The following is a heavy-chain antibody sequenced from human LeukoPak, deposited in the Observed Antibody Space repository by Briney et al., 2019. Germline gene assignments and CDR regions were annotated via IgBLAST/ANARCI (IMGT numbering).Heavy chain of an antibody. V-gene: IGHV1-2*02. CDR3: ARGPMYCDWLSIMAYGMDV. CDR2: INPNSGGT. CDR1: GYTFTGYY. J-gene: IGHJ6*02. D-gene: IGHD3-9*01. Sequence: ASVKVSCKASGYTFTGYYMHWVRQAPGQGLEWMGWINPNSGGTNYAQKFQGRVTMTRDTSISTAYMELSRLRSDDTAVYYCARGPMYCDWLSIMAYGMDVWGQGTTVTVSS.